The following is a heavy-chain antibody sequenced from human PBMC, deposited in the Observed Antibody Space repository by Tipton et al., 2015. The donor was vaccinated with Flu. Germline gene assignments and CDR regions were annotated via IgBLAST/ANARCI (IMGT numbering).Heavy chain of an antibody. CDR3: ARSVVGAYYFDY. CDR2: ISYDGSNK. CDR1: GFTFRSYG. V-gene: IGHV3-30*03. Sequence: SLRLSCAASGFTFRSYGMHWVRQAPGKGLEWVAVISYDGSNKYYGDSVKGRFTLSRDNSKNTLYLQMNSLRAEDTAVYYCARSVVGAYYFDYWGQGTLVTVSS. D-gene: IGHD2-15*01. J-gene: IGHJ4*02.